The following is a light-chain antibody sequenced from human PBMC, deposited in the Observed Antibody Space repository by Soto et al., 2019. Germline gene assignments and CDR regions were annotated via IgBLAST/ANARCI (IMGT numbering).Light chain of an antibody. CDR3: HSYDVSLSGPV. CDR2: DNN. J-gene: IGLJ2*01. V-gene: IGLV1-40*01. Sequence: QSVLTQPPSLSGAPGQRVTISCTWSSSNIGAGYDVHWYKQLPGTAPRVLIYDNNSRPSGVPDRFSGSKSGTSASLAIAGLQAEDEADYYCHSYDVSLSGPVFGGGTKLTVL. CDR1: SSNIGAGYD.